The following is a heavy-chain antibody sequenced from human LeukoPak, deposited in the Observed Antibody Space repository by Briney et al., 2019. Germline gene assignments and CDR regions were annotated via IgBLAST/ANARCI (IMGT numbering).Heavy chain of an antibody. Sequence: PSETLSLTCTVSGGSISSYYWSWIRQPPGKGLEWIGYIYYSGSTNYNPSLKSRVTISVDTSKNQFSLKLSSVTAADTAVYYCARDGQLGGDYWGQGTLVTVSS. J-gene: IGHJ4*02. D-gene: IGHD6-6*01. CDR2: IYYSGST. CDR1: GGSISSYY. CDR3: ARDGQLGGDY. V-gene: IGHV4-59*12.